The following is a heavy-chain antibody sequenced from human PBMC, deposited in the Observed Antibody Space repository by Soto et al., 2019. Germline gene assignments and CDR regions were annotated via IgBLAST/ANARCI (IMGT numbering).Heavy chain of an antibody. CDR3: ARGPFWSGPLLVVYFQH. V-gene: IGHV1-69*06. Sequence: QVQLVQSGAEVKKPGSSVKVSCKASGGTFSSYAISWVRQAPGQGLEWMGGIIPIFGTANHAQKFQGRVTITADKSTSTAYMELSSLSSEDTAVYYCARGPFWSGPLLVVYFQHWGQGTLVTVSS. CDR1: GGTFSSYA. CDR2: IIPIFGTA. J-gene: IGHJ1*01. D-gene: IGHD3-3*01.